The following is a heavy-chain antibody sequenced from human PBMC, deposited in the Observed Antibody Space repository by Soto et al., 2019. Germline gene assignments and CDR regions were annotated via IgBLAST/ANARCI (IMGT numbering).Heavy chain of an antibody. J-gene: IGHJ4*02. CDR1: GGSISSYY. Sequence: SETLSLTCTVSGGSISSYYWSWIRQPPGKGLEWVGYIFSSGSTNYNPSPKSRVTISVDTSENQFSLRLTSVTAADTAVYYCARVGYCSSTPCWPIGYFEYWGQGTLVTVSS. CDR2: IFSSGST. V-gene: IGHV4-59*01. CDR3: ARVGYCSSTPCWPIGYFEY. D-gene: IGHD2-2*01.